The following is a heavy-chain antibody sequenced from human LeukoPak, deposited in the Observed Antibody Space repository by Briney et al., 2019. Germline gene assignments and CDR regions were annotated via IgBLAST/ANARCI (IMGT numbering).Heavy chain of an antibody. J-gene: IGHJ4*02. CDR3: AVGYSSSWYGVY. D-gene: IGHD6-13*01. CDR2: MNPNSGNT. CDR1: GYTFTSYD. V-gene: IGHV1-8*03. Sequence: GASVKVSCKASGYTFTSYDINWVRPATGQGLEWMGWMNPNSGNTGYAQKFQGRVTITRNTSISTAYMELSSLRSEDTAVYYCAVGYSSSWYGVYWGQGTLVTVSS.